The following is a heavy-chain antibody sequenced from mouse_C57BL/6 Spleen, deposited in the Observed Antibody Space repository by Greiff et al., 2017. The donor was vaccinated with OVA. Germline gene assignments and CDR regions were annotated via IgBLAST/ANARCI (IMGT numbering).Heavy chain of an antibody. CDR2: IDPSDSET. J-gene: IGHJ2*01. CDR1: GYTFTSYW. CDR3: ARSSSGPDYFDY. V-gene: IGHV1-52*01. Sequence: QVQLQQPGAELVRPGSSVKLSCKASGYTFTSYWMHWVKQRPIQGLEWIGNIDPSDSETHYNQKFKDKATLTVDKSSSTAYMQLSSLTSEDSAVDYCARSSSGPDYFDYWGQGTTLTVSS. D-gene: IGHD3-2*02.